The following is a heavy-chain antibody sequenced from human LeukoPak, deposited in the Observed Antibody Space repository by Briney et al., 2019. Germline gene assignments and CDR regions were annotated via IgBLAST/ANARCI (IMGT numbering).Heavy chain of an antibody. CDR3: ARGRGGKLDY. CDR1: GGSISSYY. V-gene: IGHV4-59*01. J-gene: IGHJ4*02. D-gene: IGHD3-16*01. CDR2: IYYSGST. Sequence: SETLSLTGPVSGGSISSYYWSWIRPPPGKGLEGIGYIYYSGSTNYTPSLKSRVTISVDTSKNQFSLKLSSVTAADTAVYYCARGRGGKLDYWGQGSLVTVSS.